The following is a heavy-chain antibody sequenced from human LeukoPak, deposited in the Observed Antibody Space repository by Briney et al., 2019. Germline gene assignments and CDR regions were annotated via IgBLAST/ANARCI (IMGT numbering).Heavy chain of an antibody. J-gene: IGHJ4*02. CDR3: ARGARDGYCSSTSCSYADY. D-gene: IGHD2-2*01. Sequence: ASVKVSCKVSGYTLTELSMHWVRQAPGQGLEWMGWINPNSGGTNYAQKFQGRVTMTRDTSISTAYMELSRLRSDDTAVYYCARGARDGYCSSTSCSYADYWGQGTLVTVSS. CDR1: GYTLTELS. CDR2: INPNSGGT. V-gene: IGHV1-2*02.